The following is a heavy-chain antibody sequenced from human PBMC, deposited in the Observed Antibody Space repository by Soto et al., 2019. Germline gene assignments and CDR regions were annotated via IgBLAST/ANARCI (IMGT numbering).Heavy chain of an antibody. J-gene: IGHJ4*01. CDR2: LWSAGLT. CDR1: GFTVSSKY. CDR3: ARELPPDL. V-gene: IGHV3-53*01. Sequence: QSGGSLRLSCAASGFTVSSKYMTWVRQAPGKGLEWVSILWSAGLTYYADSVKGRFTISRDNFKNTVYLQMNGLGVEDSGVYFCARELPPDLWGQGTLVTVSS. D-gene: IGHD2-15*01.